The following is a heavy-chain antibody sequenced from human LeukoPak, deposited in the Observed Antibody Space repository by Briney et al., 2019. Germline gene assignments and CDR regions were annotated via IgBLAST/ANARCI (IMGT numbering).Heavy chain of an antibody. CDR1: GFSFNSIW. Sequence: GGYLRLSCAASGFSFNSIWMHWDGQAQGNGRVWVSRINSDGTTKSYADSVKGRFTSSRDNAKNTLYLQMNSLRAEDTAVYYCATGYCSSASCYRAFEYWGQGTLVTVSS. CDR3: ATGYCSSASCYRAFEY. V-gene: IGHV3-74*01. D-gene: IGHD2-2*01. CDR2: INSDGTTK. J-gene: IGHJ4*02.